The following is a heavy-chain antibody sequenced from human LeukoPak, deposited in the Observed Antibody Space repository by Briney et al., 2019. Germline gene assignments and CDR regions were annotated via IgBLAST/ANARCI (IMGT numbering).Heavy chain of an antibody. V-gene: IGHV1-69*06. Sequence: SVKVSCKASGGTFSSYAISWARQAPGQGLEWMGGIIPIFGTANYAQKFQGRVTITADKSTSTAYMELSSLRSEDTAVYYCATPFADPYYYYYGMDVWGKGTTVTVSS. CDR3: ATPFADPYYYYYGMDV. J-gene: IGHJ6*04. CDR1: GGTFSSYA. CDR2: IIPIFGTA. D-gene: IGHD3-10*01.